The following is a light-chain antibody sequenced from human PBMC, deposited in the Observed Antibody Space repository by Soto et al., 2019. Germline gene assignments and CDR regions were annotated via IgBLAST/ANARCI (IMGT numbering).Light chain of an antibody. V-gene: IGKV3-20*01. CDR2: GAS. CDR3: QQYGSSPMYT. J-gene: IGKJ5*01. CDR1: QSISSSY. Sequence: EIVLTQSPGTLSLSPGERATLSCRAIQSISSSYLAWYQQKPGQAPRLLIYGASIRATGTPARFSGSGSGTEFTLTISTLQSEDFAVYYCQQYGSSPMYTFGQGTRLEIK.